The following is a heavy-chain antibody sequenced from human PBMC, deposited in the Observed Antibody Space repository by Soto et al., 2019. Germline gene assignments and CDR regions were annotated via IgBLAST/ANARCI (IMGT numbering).Heavy chain of an antibody. V-gene: IGHV3-23*01. CDR2: ISGSGGST. Sequence: GGSLRLSCAASGFTFSSYAMSWVRQAPGKGLEWVSAISGSGGSTYYADSVKGRFTISRDNSKNTLYLQMNSLRAEDTAVYYCAKEGPAAMLEYYYGMDVWGQGTTVTVSS. CDR3: AKEGPAAMLEYYYGMDV. J-gene: IGHJ6*02. CDR1: GFTFSSYA. D-gene: IGHD2-2*01.